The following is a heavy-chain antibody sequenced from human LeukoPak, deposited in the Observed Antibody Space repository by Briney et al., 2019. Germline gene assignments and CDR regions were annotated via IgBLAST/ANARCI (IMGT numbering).Heavy chain of an antibody. CDR3: AKDPSYYDDSSGYYYGDY. J-gene: IGHJ4*02. CDR1: GFTFSSYG. D-gene: IGHD3-22*01. Sequence: GGSLRLSCAASGFTFSSYGMSWVRQAPGKGLEWVSSISGSGGSTYYADSVKGRFTISRDNSKNTLYLQMNSLRAEDTAVYYCAKDPSYYDDSSGYYYGDYWGQGTLVTVSS. V-gene: IGHV3-23*01. CDR2: ISGSGGST.